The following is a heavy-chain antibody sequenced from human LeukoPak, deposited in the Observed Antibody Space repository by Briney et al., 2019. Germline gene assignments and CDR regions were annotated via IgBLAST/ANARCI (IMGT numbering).Heavy chain of an antibody. V-gene: IGHV3-23*01. CDR1: GFTFSSYA. D-gene: IGHD1-7*01. CDR2: ISGSGGST. J-gene: IGHJ5*01. CDR3: AKDLRGNWNYFDS. Sequence: GGSLRLSCAASGFTFSSYAMSWVRQAPGKGLEWVSAISGSGGSTYYADSVKGRFTLSRDNSKTTLYLQMNSLRAEDTAVYYCAKDLRGNWNYFDSWGQGTLVTVSS.